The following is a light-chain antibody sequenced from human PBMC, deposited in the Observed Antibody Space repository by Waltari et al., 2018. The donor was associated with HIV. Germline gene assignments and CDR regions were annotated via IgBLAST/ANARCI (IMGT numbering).Light chain of an antibody. V-gene: IGKV3-15*01. CDR1: QSISAK. Sequence: EIVMTQSPPTLSVSPGQRVTLSCRASQSISAKVAWYQQRLGQAPRLLIYEAATRPTGIPARFSGSGSGTEFTLTISSLQSEDFATYFCQQYDSGPRGITFGQGTMLEIK. J-gene: IGKJ2*01. CDR3: QQYDSGPRGIT. CDR2: EAA.